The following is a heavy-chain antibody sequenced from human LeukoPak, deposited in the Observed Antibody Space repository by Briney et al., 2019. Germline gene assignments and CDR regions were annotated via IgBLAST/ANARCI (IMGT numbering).Heavy chain of an antibody. CDR2: ISNYNGDT. CDR1: GYTFNAYG. Sequence: ASVKVSCKASGYTFNAYGTSWVRQAPGQGLEWMGWISNYNGDTKYAQNVQDRVTMTTDTSTSTAYMELRSLTSDDTAVHYCARDPSNTSGFRIYFDYWGQGSLVTVSS. CDR3: ARDPSNTSGFRIYFDY. D-gene: IGHD3-22*01. J-gene: IGHJ4*02. V-gene: IGHV1-18*01.